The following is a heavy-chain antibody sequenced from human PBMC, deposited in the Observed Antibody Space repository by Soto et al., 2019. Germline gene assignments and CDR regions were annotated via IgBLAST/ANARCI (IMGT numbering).Heavy chain of an antibody. CDR1: GFTFSSYA. V-gene: IGHV3-23*01. D-gene: IGHD6-25*01. CDR2: VSGSGSTT. Sequence: EVQLLESGGGLVQPGGSLRLSCAASGFTFSSYAMSWVRQAPEKGLEWVSAVSGSGSTTYSAGSVRGRFTISRDNPKNKLFLQMNSVRAEDTAVYYCATVFAETGGSRGWPWSFHCWGQGTLVTVSS. CDR3: ATVFAETGGSRGWPWSFHC. J-gene: IGHJ4*02.